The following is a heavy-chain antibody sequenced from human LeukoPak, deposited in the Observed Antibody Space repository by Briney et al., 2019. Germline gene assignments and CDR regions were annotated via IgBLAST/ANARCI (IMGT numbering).Heavy chain of an antibody. CDR2: ISTSGST. Sequence: SQTLSLTCTVSNGSITAGNGFWTWLRQPAGKGLEWIGRISTSGSTSYNPSLKSRVTISLDTSRNQFSLRLTSVTASDTAVYYCARELILSAVNRFDPWGQGALVIVSS. J-gene: IGHJ5*02. V-gene: IGHV4-61*02. CDR3: ARELILSAVNRFDP. CDR1: NGSITAGNGF. D-gene: IGHD6-13*01.